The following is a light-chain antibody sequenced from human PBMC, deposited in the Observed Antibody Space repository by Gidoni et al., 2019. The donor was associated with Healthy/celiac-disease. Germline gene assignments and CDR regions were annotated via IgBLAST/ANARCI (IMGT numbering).Light chain of an antibody. CDR2: GAS. CDR1: QSVSSSY. CDR3: QQYGSSPPWT. J-gene: IGKJ1*01. V-gene: IGKV3-20*01. Sequence: EIALTQSPGTLSLSPGERATLSCRASQSVSSSYLAWYQQKPGQDPRLLIYGASSRATGIPDRFSGSGSGTDFTLTISRLEPEDFAVYYCQQYGSSPPWTFGQGTKVEIK.